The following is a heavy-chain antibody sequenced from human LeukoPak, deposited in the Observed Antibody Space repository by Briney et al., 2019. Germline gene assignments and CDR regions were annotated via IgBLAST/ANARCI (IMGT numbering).Heavy chain of an antibody. CDR1: GFTFGDYA. V-gene: IGHV3-66*01. CDR2: IHSGGGT. CDR3: ASREEVGTTTWAHFDY. D-gene: IGHD1-26*01. J-gene: IGHJ4*02. Sequence: PGGSLRLSCTASGFTFGDYAMSWVRQAPGKGLEWVSFIHSGGGTYYADSVKGRFTISRDNSKNTLYLQMNSLRAEDTAVYYCASREEVGTTTWAHFDYWGQGTLVTVSS.